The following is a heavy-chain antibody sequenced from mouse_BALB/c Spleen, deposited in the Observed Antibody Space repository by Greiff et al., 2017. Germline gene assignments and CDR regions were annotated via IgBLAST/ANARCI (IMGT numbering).Heavy chain of an antibody. CDR1: GYTINDYY. J-gene: IGHJ2*02. CDR2: INPENGNT. D-gene: IGHD1-2*01. Sequence: VQLQQSGAELVRPGASVKLSCKASGYTINDYYMDWVKQRPEQGLEWIGLINPENGNTKYDPKFQGKASITADTSSNTAYLQLSSLTSEDTAVYFCTSNYGYVALDYWGQGTSLTVSS. CDR3: TSNYGYVALDY. V-gene: IGHV14-1*02.